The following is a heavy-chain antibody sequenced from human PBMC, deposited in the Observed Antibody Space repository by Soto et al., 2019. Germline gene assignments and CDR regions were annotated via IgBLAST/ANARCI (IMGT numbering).Heavy chain of an antibody. CDR1: GFTFSSYG. V-gene: IGHV3-33*01. D-gene: IGHD3-9*01. Sequence: QVQLVESGGGVVQPGRSLRLSCAASGFTFSSYGMHWVRQAPGKGLEWVAVIWYDGSNKYYADSVKGRFTISRDNSKNTLYLQMNSLRAEDTAVYYRARGPAYYDILTGYHIGGYFDYWGQGTLVTVSS. CDR3: ARGPAYYDILTGYHIGGYFDY. J-gene: IGHJ4*02. CDR2: IWYDGSNK.